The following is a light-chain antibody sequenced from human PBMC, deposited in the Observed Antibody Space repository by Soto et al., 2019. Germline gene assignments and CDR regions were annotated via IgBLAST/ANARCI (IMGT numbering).Light chain of an antibody. V-gene: IGLV1-47*02. CDR2: SHN. CDR3: NSYAGSNNWV. J-gene: IGLJ3*02. Sequence: QSVLPQTPSVSGTPGQTVTISCSGSSSNIGRNYVYWYQQLPGAAPKLLMYSHNIRPSGVPDRFSGSKSGNTASLTVSGLQAEDEADYYCNSYAGSNNWVFGGGTKVTVL. CDR1: SSNIGRNY.